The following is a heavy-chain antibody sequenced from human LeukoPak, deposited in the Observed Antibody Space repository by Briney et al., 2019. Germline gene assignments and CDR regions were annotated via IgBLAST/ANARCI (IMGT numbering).Heavy chain of an antibody. D-gene: IGHD3-10*01. CDR2: IYTSGST. V-gene: IGHV4-61*02. CDR3: ARQVSQYYYGSGSYYNL. CDR1: GGSISSGSYY. Sequence: LSETLSLTCTVSGGSISSGSYYWSWIRQPAGKGLEWIGRIYTSGSTNYNPSLKSRVTISVDTSKNQFSLKLSSVTAADTAAYYCARQVSQYYYGSGSYYNLWGQGTLVTVSS. J-gene: IGHJ4*02.